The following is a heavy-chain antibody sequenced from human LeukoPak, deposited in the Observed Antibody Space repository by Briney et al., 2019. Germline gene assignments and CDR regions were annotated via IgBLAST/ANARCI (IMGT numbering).Heavy chain of an antibody. D-gene: IGHD5-18*01. Sequence: GGSLRLSCSASGFTFSSYAMHWVRQAPGKGLEYVSVISSSGGSTYYADSVKGRFTISRDNSKNTLYLQMSSLRAEDTAVYYCTRVFAYSYGDFDNWGQGTLVAVSS. CDR3: TRVFAYSYGDFDN. CDR2: ISSSGGST. CDR1: GFTFSSYA. J-gene: IGHJ4*02. V-gene: IGHV3-64D*09.